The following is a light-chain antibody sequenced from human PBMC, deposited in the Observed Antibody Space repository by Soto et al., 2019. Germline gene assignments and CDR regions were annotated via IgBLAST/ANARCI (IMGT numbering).Light chain of an antibody. CDR1: QGVTTN. Sequence: EILITHSPATLSCSRGERVTLSCRAGQGVTTNFAWYQQKSGQSPRLLIYDVSSRATGIPARFSGSGSGTEFTLTISSLQSEDFAVYYCQQYNNWPPITFGQGTRLEIK. CDR2: DVS. J-gene: IGKJ5*01. CDR3: QQYNNWPPIT. V-gene: IGKV3-15*01.